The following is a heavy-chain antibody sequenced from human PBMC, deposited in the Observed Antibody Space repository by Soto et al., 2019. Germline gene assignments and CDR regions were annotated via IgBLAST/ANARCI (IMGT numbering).Heavy chain of an antibody. CDR2: TYYRSNWRH. D-gene: IGHD2-2*01. CDR1: GDSVSSNTAA. Sequence: SQTLSLTCAISGDSVSSNTAAWNWIRSSPSRGLEWLGRTYYRSNWRHDYAVSVKSRITVNPDTSKNHFSLQLNSVTPDDTAVYYCAREDSIIIPAVSDFWGQGTLVTVSS. J-gene: IGHJ4*02. V-gene: IGHV6-1*01. CDR3: AREDSIIIPAVSDF.